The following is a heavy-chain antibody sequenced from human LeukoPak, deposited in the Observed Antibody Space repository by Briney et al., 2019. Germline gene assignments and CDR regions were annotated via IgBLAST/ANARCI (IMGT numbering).Heavy chain of an antibody. V-gene: IGHV1-8*01. J-gene: IGHJ4*02. CDR1: GYTFTSYD. CDR2: MNPNSGNT. Sequence: ASVKVSFKASGYTFTSYDINWVRQAPGQGRERMGWMNPNSGNTGYAQKFQGRVTMTRNTSISTAYMELSSLRSEDTAVYYCARGAGVAALSTLDYWGQGTLVTVSS. CDR3: ARGAGVAALSTLDY. D-gene: IGHD6-13*01.